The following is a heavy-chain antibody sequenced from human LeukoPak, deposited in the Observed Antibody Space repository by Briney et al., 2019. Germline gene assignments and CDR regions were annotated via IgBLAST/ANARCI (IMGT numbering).Heavy chain of an antibody. J-gene: IGHJ4*02. D-gene: IGHD2/OR15-2a*01. CDR1: GFTFDDYG. Sequence: GGSLRLSCAASGFTFDDYGMSWVRQAPGKGLEWGSGINWNGGSTGYADSVKGRFTISRDNAKNSLYLQMNSLGAEDTALYHCARYSADGDGPLLHFDYWGQGTLVTVSS. CDR2: INWNGGST. V-gene: IGHV3-20*01. CDR3: ARYSADGDGPLLHFDY.